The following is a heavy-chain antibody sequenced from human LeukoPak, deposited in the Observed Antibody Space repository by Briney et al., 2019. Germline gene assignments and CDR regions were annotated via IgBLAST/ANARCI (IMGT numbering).Heavy chain of an antibody. CDR2: ISSSSSTI. J-gene: IGHJ4*02. CDR1: GFTFSSYS. V-gene: IGHV3-48*04. Sequence: PGGSLRLSCAASGFTFSSYSMNWVRQAPGKGLEWVSYISSSSSTIYYADSVKGRFTISRDIAKNSLYLQMNSLRAEDTAVYYCESFERWELLAMDYWGQGTLVTVSS. D-gene: IGHD1-26*01. CDR3: ESFERWELLAMDY.